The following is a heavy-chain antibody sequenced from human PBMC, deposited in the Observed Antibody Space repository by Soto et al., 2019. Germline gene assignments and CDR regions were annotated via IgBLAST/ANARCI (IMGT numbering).Heavy chain of an antibody. V-gene: IGHV3-48*02. CDR3: ARGIQLGVGRGFDY. J-gene: IGHJ4*02. D-gene: IGHD5-18*01. CDR1: GFTFSDDS. Sequence: EVQLVESGGGLVQPGGSLRLSCAASGFTFSDDSMNWVRQAPGKGLEWVSFISSDGNAQYYVDSVKGRFTISRDNAKNSVFLHMNSLRDEDTAVYYCARGIQLGVGRGFDYWGQGTLVTVSS. CDR2: ISSDGNAQ.